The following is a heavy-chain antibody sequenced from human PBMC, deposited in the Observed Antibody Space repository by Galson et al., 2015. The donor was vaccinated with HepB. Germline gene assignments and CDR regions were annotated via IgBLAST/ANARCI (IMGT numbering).Heavy chain of an antibody. V-gene: IGHV3-74*01. CDR1: GISISSSW. CDR3: TRDRIQLRTQPFDS. D-gene: IGHD1-1*01. Sequence: SLRLSCAASGISISSSWMHWVRQAPGKGLVWVSRISSDGTITNYADSVKGRFTISRDNAKNTLYLQMNSLRVEDTAVYYCTRDRIQLRTQPFDSWGQGSLVTVSS. J-gene: IGHJ4*02. CDR2: ISSDGTIT.